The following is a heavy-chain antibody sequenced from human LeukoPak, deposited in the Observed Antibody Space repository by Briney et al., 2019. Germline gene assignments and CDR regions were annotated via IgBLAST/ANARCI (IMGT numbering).Heavy chain of an antibody. D-gene: IGHD4-17*01. CDR1: GFTFSSYA. Sequence: GGSLRLSCAASGFTFSSYAMHWVRQAPGKGLEWVAVMSYDGSNKYYADSVKGRFTISRDNSKNTLYLQMTSLRVEDTAVYYCARDPNGDYIGAFEIWGQGTMVTVSS. CDR2: MSYDGSNK. V-gene: IGHV3-30-3*01. CDR3: ARDPNGDYIGAFEI. J-gene: IGHJ3*02.